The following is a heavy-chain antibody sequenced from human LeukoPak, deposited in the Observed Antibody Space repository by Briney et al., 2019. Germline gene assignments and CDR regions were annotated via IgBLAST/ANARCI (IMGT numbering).Heavy chain of an antibody. CDR1: GGSISSSSYY. Sequence: PSETLSLTCTVSGGSISSSSYYWGWIRQPPGKGLEWIGSIYYSGSTYYNPSLKSRVTISVDTSKNQFSLKLSSVTAADTAVYYCARGSPMVYDAIDYWGQGTLVTVSS. CDR3: ARGSPMVYDAIDY. V-gene: IGHV4-39*01. CDR2: IYYSGST. D-gene: IGHD5/OR15-5a*01. J-gene: IGHJ4*02.